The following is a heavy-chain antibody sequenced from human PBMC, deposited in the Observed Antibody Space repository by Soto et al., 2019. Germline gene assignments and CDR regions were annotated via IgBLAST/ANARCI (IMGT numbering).Heavy chain of an antibody. CDR1: GFTFSGYS. J-gene: IGHJ6*02. CDR3: AIGFRNGFNV. D-gene: IGHD2-8*01. CDR2: ISGPSIYI. V-gene: IGHV3-21*01. Sequence: EVQLVESGGGLVKPGGSLRLSCVASGFTFSGYSINWVRQAPGKGLEWVSYISGPSIYIYYADSVKGRLTISRDNAKSAVYLQMNSLRAEDTAVYYCAIGFRNGFNVWGQGTTVSVSS.